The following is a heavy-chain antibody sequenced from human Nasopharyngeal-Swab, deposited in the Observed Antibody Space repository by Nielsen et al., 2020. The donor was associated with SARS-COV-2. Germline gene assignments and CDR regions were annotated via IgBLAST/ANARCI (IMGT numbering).Heavy chain of an antibody. D-gene: IGHD2-15*01. Sequence: ASAKLSCKASGYTFTRYYIHWVRQAPGQGLEWMGIINPGGGSARYSQNFQGRVTMTRDTSTSTVYMELSSLRSEDTAVYYCARGGDPIEVVAATDCFDPWGQGTLVTVSS. V-gene: IGHV1-46*01. J-gene: IGHJ5*02. CDR2: INPGGGSA. CDR3: ARGGDPIEVVAATDCFDP. CDR1: GYTFTRYY.